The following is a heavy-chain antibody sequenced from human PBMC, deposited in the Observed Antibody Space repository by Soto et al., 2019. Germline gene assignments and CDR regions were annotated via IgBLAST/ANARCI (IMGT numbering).Heavy chain of an antibody. CDR3: ARGIFGVVTIDYYYYYYMDV. V-gene: IGHV4-59*08. D-gene: IGHD3-3*01. J-gene: IGHJ6*03. Sequence: PSETLSLTCTVSGGSISSYYWSWIRQPPGKGLEWIGYIYYSGSTNYNPSLKSRVTISVDTSKNQFSLKLSSVTAADTAVYYCARGIFGVVTIDYYYYYYMDVWGKGTTVTVSS. CDR1: GGSISSYY. CDR2: IYYSGST.